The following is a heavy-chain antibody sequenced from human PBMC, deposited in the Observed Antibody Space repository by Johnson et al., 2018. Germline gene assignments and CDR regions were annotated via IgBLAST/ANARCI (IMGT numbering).Heavy chain of an antibody. CDR3: ARDALPDYGDSPYYYYMDV. V-gene: IGHV3-20*04. CDR1: GFTFDDYG. CDR2: INWNGGST. Sequence: VQLVQSGGGVVRPGGSLRLSCAASGFTFDDYGMSWVRQAPGKGLEWVSGINWNGGSTGYADSVKGRFTISRDNAKNSLYLQMNSLSAEDAAFYYSARDALPDYGDSPYYYYMDVWGKGTTVTVFS. J-gene: IGHJ6*03. D-gene: IGHD4-17*01.